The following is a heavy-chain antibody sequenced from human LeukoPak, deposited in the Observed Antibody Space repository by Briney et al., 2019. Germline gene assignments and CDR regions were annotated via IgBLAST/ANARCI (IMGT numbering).Heavy chain of an antibody. CDR3: ARDPDYYDSSGYYDY. J-gene: IGHJ4*02. CDR2: IIPIFGTA. D-gene: IGHD3-22*01. V-gene: IGHV1-69*05. Sequence: SVKVSCKASGGTFSSYAISWVRQAPGQGLEWMGRIIPIFGTANYAQKFQGRVTITTDESTSTAYMEQSSLRSEDTAVYYCARDPDYYDSSGYYDYWGQGTLVTVSS. CDR1: GGTFSSYA.